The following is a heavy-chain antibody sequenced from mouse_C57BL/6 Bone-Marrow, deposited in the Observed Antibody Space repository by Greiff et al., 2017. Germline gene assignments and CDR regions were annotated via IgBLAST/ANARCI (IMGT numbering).Heavy chain of an antibody. CDR2: IDPENGDT. J-gene: IGHJ3*01. D-gene: IGHD2-2*01. CDR1: GFNIKDDY. V-gene: IGHV14-4*01. CDR3: TPLWLRRLFAY. Sequence: EVKLEESGAELVRPGASVKLSCTASGFNIKDDYMHWVKQRPEQGLEWIGWIDPENGDTEYASKFQGKATITADTSSNTAYLQLSSLTSEDTAVYYCTPLWLRRLFAYWGQGTLVTVSA.